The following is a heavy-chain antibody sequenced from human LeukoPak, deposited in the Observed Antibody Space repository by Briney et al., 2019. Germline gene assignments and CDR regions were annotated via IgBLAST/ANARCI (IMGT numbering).Heavy chain of an antibody. V-gene: IGHV3-53*01. Sequence: GGSLRLSCAASGFTVSSNYMSWVRQAPGKGLEWVSVIYSGGSTYYADSVKGRFTIPRDNSKNTLYLQMNSLRAEDTAVYYCARIYSGSYSDYWGQGTLVTVSS. CDR2: IYSGGST. J-gene: IGHJ4*02. D-gene: IGHD1-26*01. CDR3: ARIYSGSYSDY. CDR1: GFTVSSNY.